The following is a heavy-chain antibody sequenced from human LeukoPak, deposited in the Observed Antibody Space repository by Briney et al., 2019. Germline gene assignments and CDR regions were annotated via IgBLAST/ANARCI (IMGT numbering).Heavy chain of an antibody. V-gene: IGHV3-13*01. CDR3: ARDYRPSVASTYYDFWSGSFWY. Sequence: GGSLRLSCAASGFTFSSYDMHWVRQATGKGLEWVSAIGTAGDTYYPGSVKGRFTISRDNAKNTLYLQMNSLRAEDTAVYYCARDYRPSVASTYYDFWSGSFWYWGQGTLVTVSS. CDR1: GFTFSSYD. D-gene: IGHD3-3*01. CDR2: IGTAGDT. J-gene: IGHJ4*02.